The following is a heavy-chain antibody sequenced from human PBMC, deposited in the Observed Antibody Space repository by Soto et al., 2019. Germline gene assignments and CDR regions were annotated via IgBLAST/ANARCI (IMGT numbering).Heavy chain of an antibody. D-gene: IGHD5-18*01. CDR2: VYHSGTT. J-gene: IGHJ4*02. Sequence: KASETLSLTCSVSGVSITGSYWSWIRQPPGKTLEWIGYVYHSGTTTYNPSLKSRVSISVDTSKNQFSLRLTSVIAADTAVYYCARARYNYFDYWGQGTPVTVSS. CDR1: GVSITGSY. V-gene: IGHV4-59*01. CDR3: ARARYNYFDY.